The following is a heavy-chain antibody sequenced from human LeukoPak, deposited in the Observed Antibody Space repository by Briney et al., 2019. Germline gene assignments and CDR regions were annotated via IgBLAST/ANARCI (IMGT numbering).Heavy chain of an antibody. CDR3: ARGQGYYYDLTHTFDI. V-gene: IGHV4-38-2*02. CDR2: IYHSGST. J-gene: IGHJ3*02. D-gene: IGHD3-22*01. Sequence: SETLSLTCTVPGYSISSGYYWGWIRQPPGKGLEWIGSIYHSGSTYYNPSLKSRVTISVDTSKNQFSLKLSSVTAADTAVYYCARGQGYYYDLTHTFDIWGQGTMVTVSS. CDR1: GYSISSGYY.